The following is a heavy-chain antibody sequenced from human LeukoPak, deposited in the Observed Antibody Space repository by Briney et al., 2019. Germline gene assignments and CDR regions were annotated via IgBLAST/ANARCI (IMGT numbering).Heavy chain of an antibody. CDR3: AKDIKHPGGYYYGMDV. J-gene: IGHJ6*02. Sequence: PGGSLRLSCAASGFTFDDYTMHWVRQAPGKGLEWVSLISWDGGSTYYADSVKGRFTISRDNSKNYLYLQMNSLRTEDTALYYCAKDIKHPGGYYYGMDVWGQGTTVTVSS. CDR2: ISWDGGST. CDR1: GFTFDDYT. D-gene: IGHD3-10*01. V-gene: IGHV3-43*01.